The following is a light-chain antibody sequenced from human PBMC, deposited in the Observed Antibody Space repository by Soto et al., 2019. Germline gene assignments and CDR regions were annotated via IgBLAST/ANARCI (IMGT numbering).Light chain of an antibody. Sequence: QSALTQPASVSGSPGQAITICCSGTSSDVGAFNYVSWYQQHPGKAPKLMIYDVSNRPSGVSNRFSGSKSGNTASLTISGLRAEDEADYYYNSYTSNNTHVFGTGTKVTVL. CDR1: SSDVGAFNY. CDR3: NSYTSNNTHV. V-gene: IGLV2-14*03. J-gene: IGLJ1*01. CDR2: DVS.